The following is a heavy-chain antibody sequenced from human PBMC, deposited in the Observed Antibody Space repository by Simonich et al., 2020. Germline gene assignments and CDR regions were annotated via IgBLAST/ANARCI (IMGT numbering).Heavy chain of an antibody. J-gene: IGHJ5*02. CDR1: GFTFSSYD. V-gene: IGHV3-13*01. Sequence: EVQLVESGGGLVQPGGSLRLSCAASGFTFSSYDMHWVRQATGKGLEWGSAIGTAGDTYYPGSGKGRFTISRENAKNSLYLQMNSLRAGDTAVYYCARGGYSGSYNWFDPWGQGTLVTVSS. CDR2: IGTAGDT. D-gene: IGHD1-26*01. CDR3: ARGGYSGSYNWFDP.